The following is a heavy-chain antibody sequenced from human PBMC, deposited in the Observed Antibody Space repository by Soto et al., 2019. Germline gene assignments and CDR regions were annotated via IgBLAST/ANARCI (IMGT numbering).Heavy chain of an antibody. CDR3: ARHTRDYGDYDFYYYMDV. Sequence: SETLSLTCTVSGGSISSSSYYWGWIRQPPGKGLEWIGSIYYSGSTYYNPSLKSRVTISVDTSKNQFSLKLSSVTAADTAVYYCARHTRDYGDYDFYYYMDVWGKGTTVTVSS. CDR2: IYYSGST. V-gene: IGHV4-39*01. CDR1: GGSISSSSYY. J-gene: IGHJ6*03. D-gene: IGHD4-17*01.